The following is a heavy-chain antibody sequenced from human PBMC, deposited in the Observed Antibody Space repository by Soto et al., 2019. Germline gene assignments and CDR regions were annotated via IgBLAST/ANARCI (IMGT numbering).Heavy chain of an antibody. CDR2: ISAYNGNT. V-gene: IGHV1-18*01. J-gene: IGHJ6*02. CDR3: AVDLDSGSYSTGDYYYGMDV. D-gene: IGHD1-26*01. CDR1: GYTFTSYG. Sequence: ASVKVSCKASGYTFTSYGISWVRQAPGQGLEWMGWISAYNGNTNYAQKLQGRVTMTTDTSTSTAYMELRSLRSDDTAVYYCAVDLDSGSYSTGDYYYGMDVWGQGTTVTVSS.